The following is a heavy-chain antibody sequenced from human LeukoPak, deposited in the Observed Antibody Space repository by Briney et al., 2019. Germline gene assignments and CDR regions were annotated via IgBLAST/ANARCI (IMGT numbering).Heavy chain of an antibody. CDR1: VGSINSGGYY. J-gene: IGHJ4*02. CDR3: AGVILNMVRGVQD. V-gene: IGHV4-31*03. D-gene: IGHD3-10*01. CDR2: ISYIGNT. Sequence: SETLSLACPVSVGSINSGGYYWSWIRRPPGRGLEWIGYISYIGNTYYNPSLKSRLTLTVDTSKNQLSLKLSSVTAADTAVYYCAGVILNMVRGVQDWGQGTLVTVSS.